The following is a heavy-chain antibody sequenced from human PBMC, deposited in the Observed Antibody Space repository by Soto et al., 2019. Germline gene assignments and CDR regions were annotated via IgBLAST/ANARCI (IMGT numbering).Heavy chain of an antibody. CDR3: ARDRLHGSGSLDY. CDR1: EFTLSSYW. CDR2: IIGDGSGA. D-gene: IGHD3-10*01. Sequence: EVQLVESGGGSVQPGESLRLSCAASEFTLSSYWMHWVRQAPGKGLVWVSRIIGDGSGANYADSVKGRFTISRDNAKNTLYLQMNSLRAEDTAVYYCARDRLHGSGSLDYWGQGILVTVSS. V-gene: IGHV3-74*01. J-gene: IGHJ4*02.